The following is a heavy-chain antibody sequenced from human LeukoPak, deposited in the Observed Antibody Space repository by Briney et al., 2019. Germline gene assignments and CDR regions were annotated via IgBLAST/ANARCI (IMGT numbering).Heavy chain of an antibody. Sequence: PWGTLSLTCTVSGGSISSNNYCWGWIRQLPGKGLEWVGSGYCGGSTYSNPSLKSRVAIYVDTSKNQFSLQLTYMTAADTAVYYCARLNTPYPLTNSEAYFDCWGQGTLVSVSS. CDR1: GGSISSNNYC. V-gene: IGHV4-39*01. J-gene: IGHJ4*02. D-gene: IGHD4-23*01. CDR3: ARLNTPYPLTNSEAYFDC. CDR2: GYCGGST.